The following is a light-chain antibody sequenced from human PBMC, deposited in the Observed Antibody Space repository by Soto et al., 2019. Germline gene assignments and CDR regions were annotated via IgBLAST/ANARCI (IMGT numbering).Light chain of an antibody. J-gene: IGKJ3*01. CDR3: QQLNSYPRGFT. V-gene: IGKV1-9*01. Sequence: IQLTQSPSSLSASVGDRVTITCRASQGISSYLAWYQQKPGKAPKLLIYAASTLQSGVPSRFSGSGSGTDFNLTISILQPEDFATYYCQQLNSYPRGFTFGPGTKVDIK. CDR1: QGISSY. CDR2: AAS.